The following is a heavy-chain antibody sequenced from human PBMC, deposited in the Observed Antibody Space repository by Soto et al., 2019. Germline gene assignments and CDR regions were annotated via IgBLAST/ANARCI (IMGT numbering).Heavy chain of an antibody. CDR3: ARDSVGISSPGVY. J-gene: IGHJ4*02. Sequence: QVQLQESGPGLVKPSETLSLTCTVSGGSINGYYWTWIRQPAGKGLEWIGRIYTSGTTSYNTSLKSRVTMSLDTSKNQFSLRLTSVTAADTAVYYCARDSVGISSPGVYWGRGTLVTVSS. V-gene: IGHV4-4*07. CDR2: IYTSGTT. CDR1: GGSINGYY. D-gene: IGHD1-26*01.